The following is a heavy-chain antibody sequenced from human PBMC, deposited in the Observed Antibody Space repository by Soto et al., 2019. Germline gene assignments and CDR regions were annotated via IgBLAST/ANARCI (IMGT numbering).Heavy chain of an antibody. CDR2: IIPIFGTA. J-gene: IGHJ4*02. CDR3: ARDGCSGGSCYYPRFDY. D-gene: IGHD2-15*01. V-gene: IGHV1-69*01. Sequence: QVQLVQSGAEVKKPGSSVKVSCKASGGTFSSYAISWVRQAPGQGLEWMGGIIPIFGTANYAQKLQGRVTITADESTSTAYMELSSLRSEDTAVYYCARDGCSGGSCYYPRFDYWGQGTLVTVSS. CDR1: GGTFSSYA.